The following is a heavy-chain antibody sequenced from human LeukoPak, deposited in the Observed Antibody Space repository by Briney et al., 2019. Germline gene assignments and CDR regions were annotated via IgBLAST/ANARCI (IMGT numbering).Heavy chain of an antibody. V-gene: IGHV3-9*01. D-gene: IGHD6-25*01. CDR1: GFTFDDYA. CDR3: AKASYSSGGRGWFDP. CDR2: ISWNSGSI. Sequence: PGRSLRLSCAASGFTFDDYAMHWVRQAPGKGLEWVSGISWNSGSIGYADSVKGRFTISRDNAKNSLYLQMNSLRAEDTALYYCAKASYSSGGRGWFDPWGQGTLVTVSS. J-gene: IGHJ5*02.